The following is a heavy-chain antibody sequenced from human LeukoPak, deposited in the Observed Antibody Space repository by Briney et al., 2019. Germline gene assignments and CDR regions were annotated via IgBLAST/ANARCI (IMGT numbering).Heavy chain of an antibody. D-gene: IGHD5-12*01. CDR1: GYTFTSYY. J-gene: IGHJ6*03. CDR2: INPSGDPT. CDR3: ARIGFDYSGYPNYYYYMDV. V-gene: IGHV1-46*01. Sequence: GASVKVSCKASGYTFTSYYMHWVRQAPGQGLEWVGIINPSGDPTTYAQKFQGRVTMTSDMSTSTVYMELSSLRSEDTAVYYCARIGFDYSGYPNYYYYMDVWGKGTTVTVSS.